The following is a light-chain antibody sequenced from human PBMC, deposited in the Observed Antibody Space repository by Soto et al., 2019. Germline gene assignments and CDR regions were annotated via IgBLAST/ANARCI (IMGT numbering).Light chain of an antibody. V-gene: IGKV3-11*01. CDR2: GAS. CDR3: QQRSDWPIT. J-gene: IGKJ5*01. CDR1: QSVDSY. Sequence: EIVLTQSPATLSLSPGERATLSCRASQSVDSYLVWYQQKPGQAPRLLISGASNRATGIPARFSGSGSGTDFTLTISSLDSEDFAIYYCQQRSDWPITFGQGTRLEIK.